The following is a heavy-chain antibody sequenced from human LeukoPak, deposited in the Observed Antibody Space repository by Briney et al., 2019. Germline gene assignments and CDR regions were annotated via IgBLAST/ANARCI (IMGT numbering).Heavy chain of an antibody. D-gene: IGHD4-17*01. Sequence: SVKVSCKASGFTFATSAVQRVRQARGQRLEWIGWTVVGSGHTNYAQKFQERVTITRDMSTRTAYMELSSLRSEDTAVYYCAATLTVTTGTTYYGMDVWGQGTTVTVSS. CDR2: TVVGSGHT. V-gene: IGHV1-58*01. J-gene: IGHJ6*02. CDR3: AATLTVTTGTTYYGMDV. CDR1: GFTFATSA.